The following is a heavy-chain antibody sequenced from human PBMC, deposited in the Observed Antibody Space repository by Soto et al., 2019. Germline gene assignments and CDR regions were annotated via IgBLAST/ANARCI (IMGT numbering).Heavy chain of an antibody. J-gene: IGHJ6*02. CDR2: IIPILGIA. V-gene: IGHV1-69*04. CDR3: ARDREVAARRNYYYYYGMDV. Sequence: SVKVSCKAAGGTFSSYTISWVRQAPGQGLEWMGRIIPILGIANYAQKFQGRVTITADKSTSTAYMELSRLRSDDTAVYYCARDREVAARRNYYYYYGMDVWGQGSTVTVSS. CDR1: GGTFSSYT. D-gene: IGHD2-15*01.